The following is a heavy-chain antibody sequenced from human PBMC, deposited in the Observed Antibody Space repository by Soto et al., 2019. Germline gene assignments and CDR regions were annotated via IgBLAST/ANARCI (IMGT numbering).Heavy chain of an antibody. J-gene: IGHJ4*02. CDR3: ARDHDILTGYYY. CDR2: IYSGGST. Sequence: GGSLRLSCAASGFTVSSNYMSWVRQAPGKGLEWVSVIYSGGSTYYADSVKGRFTISRDNSKNTLYLQMNSLRAEDTAVYYCARDHDILTGYYYWGQGTLVTVSS. D-gene: IGHD3-9*01. V-gene: IGHV3-66*01. CDR1: GFTVSSNY.